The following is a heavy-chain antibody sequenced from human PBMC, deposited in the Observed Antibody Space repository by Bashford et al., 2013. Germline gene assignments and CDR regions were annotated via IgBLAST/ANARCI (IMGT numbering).Heavy chain of an antibody. D-gene: IGHD3-9*01. V-gene: IGHV4-34*09. CDR3: ARDTHYDILTGYYNGVGWFDP. Sequence: TLSLTCAVYGGSFSGYYWSWIRQPPGKGLEWIGYIYYSGSTYYNPSLKSRVTISVDTSKNQFSLKLSSVTAADTAVYYCARDTHYDILTGYYNGVGWFDPWGQGTLVTVSS. CDR1: GGSFSGYY. J-gene: IGHJ5*02. CDR2: IYYSGST.